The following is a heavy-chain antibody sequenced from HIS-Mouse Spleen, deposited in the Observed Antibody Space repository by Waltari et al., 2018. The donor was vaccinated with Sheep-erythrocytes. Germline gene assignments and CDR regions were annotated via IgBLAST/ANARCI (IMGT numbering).Heavy chain of an antibody. V-gene: IGHV4-34*01. CDR3: ALSVDLAGAFDI. D-gene: IGHD6-19*01. J-gene: IGHJ3*02. CDR1: GGSFSGYY. Sequence: QVQLQQWGAGLLKPSETLSLTCAVYGGSFSGYYWSWIRQPPGKGLEWLGEIKNSGSTNYNPARKSRVTISVDTSKNQFSLKLSSVTAADTAVYYCALSVDLAGAFDIWGQGTMVTVSS. CDR2: IKNSGST.